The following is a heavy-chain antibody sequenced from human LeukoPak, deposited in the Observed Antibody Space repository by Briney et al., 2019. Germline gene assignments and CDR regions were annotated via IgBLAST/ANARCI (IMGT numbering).Heavy chain of an antibody. Sequence: GGSLRLSCAASGFTFSSYAMSWVRQAPGKGLEWVSAISGSGGSTYYADSVKGRFTISRDNAKNSLYLQMNSLRAEDTAVYYCARGFGVRGVIIPYAGGQGPRVTVSS. V-gene: IGHV3-23*01. CDR2: ISGSGGST. D-gene: IGHD3-10*01. CDR1: GFTFSSYA. CDR3: ARGFGVRGVIIPYA. J-gene: IGHJ4*02.